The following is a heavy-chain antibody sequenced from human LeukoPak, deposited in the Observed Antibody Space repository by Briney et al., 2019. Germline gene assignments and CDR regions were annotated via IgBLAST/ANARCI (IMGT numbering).Heavy chain of an antibody. V-gene: IGHV1-18*01. CDR1: AYTFTNYG. Sequence: ASVKVSCKASAYTFTNYGISWVRQAPGQGLEWMGWISAYNGNTNYAQKLQDRVTMTTDTSTSTAYMELRSLRSDDTAVYYCARDYDNGSGGCNRLSQFDPWGQGTLVTVSS. D-gene: IGHD3-10*01. CDR3: ARDYDNGSGGCNRLSQFDP. CDR2: ISAYNGNT. J-gene: IGHJ5*02.